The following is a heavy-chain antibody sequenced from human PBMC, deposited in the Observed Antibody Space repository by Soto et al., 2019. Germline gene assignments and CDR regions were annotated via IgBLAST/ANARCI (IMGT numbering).Heavy chain of an antibody. CDR1: GFTFSRYG. CDR2: ISYDGNNK. D-gene: IGHD6-19*01. CDR3: VKRYRSESFSGGTGGYFDY. Sequence: GGSLRLSCVASGFTFSRYGMHWVRQAPGKGLEWVAVISYDGNNKYFADSVKGRFTISRDNSENTVWLQLNSLRTEDTAVYYCVKRYRSESFSGGTGGYFDYWGQGTLVTVSS. J-gene: IGHJ4*03. V-gene: IGHV3-30*18.